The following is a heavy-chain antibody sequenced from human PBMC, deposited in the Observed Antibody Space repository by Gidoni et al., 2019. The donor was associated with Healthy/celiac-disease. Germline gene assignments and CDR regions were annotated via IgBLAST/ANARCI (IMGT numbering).Heavy chain of an antibody. CDR3: ARSGYFDY. CDR1: GFTFSSYA. Sequence: QVQLVESGGGVVQPGGSLRRSCAASGFTFSSYAMHWVRQAPGKGLEWVAVISYDGSNKYYADSVKGRFTISRDNSKNTLYLQMNSLRAEDTAVYYCARSGYFDYWGQGTLVTVSS. J-gene: IGHJ4*02. CDR2: ISYDGSNK. V-gene: IGHV3-30*01.